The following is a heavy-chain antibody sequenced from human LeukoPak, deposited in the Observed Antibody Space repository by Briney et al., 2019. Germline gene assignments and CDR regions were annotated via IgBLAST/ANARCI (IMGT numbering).Heavy chain of an antibody. J-gene: IGHJ4*02. V-gene: IGHV3-30-3*01. Sequence: GGSLRLSCAASGFTFSSYAMHWVRQAPGKGLEWVAVISYDGSNKYYADSVKGRFTISRGNSKNTLYLQMNSLRAEDTAVYYCASPMISDSSGYYYGDYWGQGTLVTVSS. CDR1: GFTFSSYA. CDR2: ISYDGSNK. D-gene: IGHD3-22*01. CDR3: ASPMISDSSGYYYGDY.